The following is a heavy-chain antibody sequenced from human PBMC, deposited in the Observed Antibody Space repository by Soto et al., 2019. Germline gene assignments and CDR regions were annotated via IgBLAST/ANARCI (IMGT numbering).Heavy chain of an antibody. CDR3: ARGRRIAAAGTCYFQH. D-gene: IGHD6-13*01. CDR2: INHSGST. J-gene: IGHJ1*01. CDR1: GGSFSGYY. Sequence: PSETLSLTCAVYGGSFSGYYWSWVRQPPGKGLEWIGEINHSGSTNYNPSLKSRVTISADTSKNQFSLKLSSVTAADTAVYYCARGRRIAAAGTCYFQHWGQGTLVTVSS. V-gene: IGHV4-34*01.